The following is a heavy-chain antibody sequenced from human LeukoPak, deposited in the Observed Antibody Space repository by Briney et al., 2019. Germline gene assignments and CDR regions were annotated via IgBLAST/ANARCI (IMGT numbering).Heavy chain of an antibody. CDR2: ISYDGSNK. Sequence: GRSLRLSCAASGFTFSSYAMHWVRQAPGKGLEWVAVISYDGSNKYYADSVKGRFTISRDNSKNTLYLQMNSLRAEDTAVYYCAKHREFDYWGQGTLVTVSS. J-gene: IGHJ4*02. V-gene: IGHV3-30-3*02. CDR3: AKHREFDY. CDR1: GFTFSSYA.